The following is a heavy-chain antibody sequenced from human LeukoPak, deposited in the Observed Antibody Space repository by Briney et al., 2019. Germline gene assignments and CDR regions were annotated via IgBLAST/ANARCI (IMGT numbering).Heavy chain of an antibody. CDR2: ISSSSSTI. Sequence: QPGGSLRLSCAASGLTFSSYSMNWVRQAPGKGLEWVSYISSSSSTIYYADSVKGRFTISRDNAKNSLYLQMNSLRAEDTALYYCARLSAYYYGSYFYYYMDVWGKGTTVTISS. V-gene: IGHV3-48*01. CDR3: ARLSAYYYGSYFYYYMDV. D-gene: IGHD3-10*01. J-gene: IGHJ6*03. CDR1: GLTFSSYS.